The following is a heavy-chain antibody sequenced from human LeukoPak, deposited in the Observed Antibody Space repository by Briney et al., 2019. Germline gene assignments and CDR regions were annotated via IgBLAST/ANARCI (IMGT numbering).Heavy chain of an antibody. CDR2: IIPIFGTA. CDR3: ARDRGVGYCTNGVCPGGMDV. J-gene: IGHJ6*02. Sequence: SVKVSCKASGYTFTSYDVNWVRQATGQGLEWMGGIIPIFGTANYAQKFQGRVTITADESTSTAYMELSSLRSEDTAVYYCARDRGVGYCTNGVCPGGMDVWGQGTTVTVSS. CDR1: GYTFTSYD. D-gene: IGHD2-8*01. V-gene: IGHV1-69*13.